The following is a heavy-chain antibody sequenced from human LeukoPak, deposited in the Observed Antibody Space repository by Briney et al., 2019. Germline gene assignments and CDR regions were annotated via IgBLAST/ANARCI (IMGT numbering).Heavy chain of an antibody. J-gene: IGHJ4*02. CDR1: GFTFNAFG. CDR2: ISYDGSNK. Sequence: GGSLRLSCAASGFTFNAFGMNWVRQAPGKGLEWVAVISYDGSNKYYADSVKGRFTISRDNSKNTLYLQMNSLRAEDTAVYYCATEEVDTATLLDYWGQGTLVTVSS. V-gene: IGHV3-30*03. D-gene: IGHD5-18*01. CDR3: ATEEVDTATLLDY.